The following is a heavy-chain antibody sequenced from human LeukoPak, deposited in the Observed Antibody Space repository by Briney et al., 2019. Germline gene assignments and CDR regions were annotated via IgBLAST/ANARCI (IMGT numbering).Heavy chain of an antibody. CDR1: GFTFSSYS. CDR2: ISSSSSTI. CDR3: AREGYRWFGEPQYNWFDP. V-gene: IGHV3-48*04. Sequence: PGGSLRLSCAASGFTFSSYSMNWVRQAPGKGLEWVSYISSSSSTIYYADSVKGRFTISRDNAKNSLYLQMNSLRAEDTAVYYCAREGYRWFGEPQYNWFDPWGQGTLVTVSS. J-gene: IGHJ5*02. D-gene: IGHD3-10*01.